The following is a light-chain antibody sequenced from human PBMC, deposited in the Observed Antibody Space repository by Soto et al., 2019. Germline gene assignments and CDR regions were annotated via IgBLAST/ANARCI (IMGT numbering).Light chain of an antibody. V-gene: IGKV1-39*01. CDR2: AAS. Sequence: DIQMTQSPSSLAASVGDRVSITCRASRSINIYLNWYQQKPGEAPKVLISAASTLEGGVPSRISASGSGTDFTLTISSLQPEDFATYYCQQSYVSPYTFGQGTRLEIK. CDR1: RSINIY. CDR3: QQSYVSPYT. J-gene: IGKJ2*01.